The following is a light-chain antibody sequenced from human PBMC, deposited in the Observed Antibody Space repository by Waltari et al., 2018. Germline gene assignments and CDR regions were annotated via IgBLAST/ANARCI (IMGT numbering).Light chain of an antibody. CDR2: DVT. CDR3: CSFAGSISVFTV. V-gene: IGLV2-23*02. J-gene: IGLJ1*01. CDR1: SSDVGGYTL. Sequence: QSALTQFASVSGSPGQSITLSCTGTSSDVGGYTLVSWYQQHPGRAPKLIIYDVTKRPSGVSNRFSGSKSGNTASLTISGLQAEDEADYYCCSFAGSISVFTVFGTGTTVTVL.